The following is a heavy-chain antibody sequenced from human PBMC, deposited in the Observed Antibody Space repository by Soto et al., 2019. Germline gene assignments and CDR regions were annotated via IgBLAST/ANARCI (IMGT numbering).Heavy chain of an antibody. CDR1: GFTFSSYA. Sequence: GGSLRLSCAASGFTFSSYAMNWVRHAPGNGLEWVAEVSGSGTITYYAPSVKGRFTISSDSSKHTFYLQMYSLRAEDTAIYYCAKSLSGLLSLGDFHYWGQGALVTVSS. J-gene: IGHJ4*02. CDR2: VSGSGTIT. V-gene: IGHV3-23*01. D-gene: IGHD2-15*01. CDR3: AKSLSGLLSLGDFHY.